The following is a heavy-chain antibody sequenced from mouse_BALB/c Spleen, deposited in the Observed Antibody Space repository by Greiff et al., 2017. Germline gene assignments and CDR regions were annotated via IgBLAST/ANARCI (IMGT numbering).Heavy chain of an antibody. V-gene: IGHV14-3*02. CDR1: GFNIKDTY. D-gene: IGHD1-1*01. CDR2: IDPANGNT. CDR3: ARGGYYGSSTY. Sequence: DVKLQESGAELVKPGASVKLSCTASGFNIKDTYMHWVKQRPEQGLEWIGRIDPANGNTKYDPKFQGKATITADTSSNTAYLQLSSLTSEDTAVYYCARGGYYGSSTYWGQGTLVTVSA. J-gene: IGHJ3*01.